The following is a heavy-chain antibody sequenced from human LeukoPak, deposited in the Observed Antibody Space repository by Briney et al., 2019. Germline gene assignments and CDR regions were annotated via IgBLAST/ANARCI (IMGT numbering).Heavy chain of an antibody. D-gene: IGHD5-18*01. CDR3: ARGPVDTAMASLDY. J-gene: IGHJ4*02. CDR1: GYTFTGYY. Sequence: ASVKVSCKASGYTFTGYYMHWVRQAPGQGLEWMGWINPNSGGTNYAQKFQGWVTMTRDTSISTAYMELSRLRSDDTAVYYCARGPVDTAMASLDYWGQGTLVTVSS. V-gene: IGHV1-2*04. CDR2: INPNSGGT.